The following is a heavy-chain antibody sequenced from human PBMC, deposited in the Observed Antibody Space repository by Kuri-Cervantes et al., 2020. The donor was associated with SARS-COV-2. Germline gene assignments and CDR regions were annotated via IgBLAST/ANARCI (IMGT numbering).Heavy chain of an antibody. V-gene: IGHV3-9*01. CDR2: ISWNSGSI. J-gene: IGHJ6*03. CDR3: ARVPIAAAGGHYYYYYMDV. Sequence: LSLTCAASGFTFDDYAMHWVRQAPGKGLEWVSGISWNSGSIGYADSVKGRFTISGDNAKNSLYLQMNSLRAEDTAVYYCARVPIAAAGGHYYYYYMDVWGKGTTVTVSS. CDR1: GFTFDDYA. D-gene: IGHD6-13*01.